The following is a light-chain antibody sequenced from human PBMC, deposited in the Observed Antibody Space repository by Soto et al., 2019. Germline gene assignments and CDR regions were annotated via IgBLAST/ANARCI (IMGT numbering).Light chain of an antibody. CDR3: QKYKGYRT. J-gene: IGKJ1*01. CDR1: QSISDS. Sequence: DIQMTQSPSTLSASVGDRGTITCRASQSISDSLAWYQQKPGKAPKLLIYETSILKRGVPSRFSGSRSGTDNTLTSGSLQPDEFETYYCQKYKGYRTFGQGTKVQIK. V-gene: IGKV1-5*03. CDR2: ETS.